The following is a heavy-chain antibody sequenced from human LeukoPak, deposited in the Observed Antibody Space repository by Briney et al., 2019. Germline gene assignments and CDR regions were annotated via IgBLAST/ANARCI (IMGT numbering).Heavy chain of an antibody. CDR2: INHSGST. CDR1: GGSFSGYY. CDR3: ARGLPGYSSGWYLY. Sequence: PSETLSLTCAVYGGSFSGYYWSWIRQPPGKGLEWIGEINHSGSTNYNPSLKSRVTISVDTSKNQFSLKLSSVTAADTAVYYCARGLPGYSSGWYLYWGQEPWSPSPQ. V-gene: IGHV4-34*01. D-gene: IGHD6-19*01. J-gene: IGHJ4*01.